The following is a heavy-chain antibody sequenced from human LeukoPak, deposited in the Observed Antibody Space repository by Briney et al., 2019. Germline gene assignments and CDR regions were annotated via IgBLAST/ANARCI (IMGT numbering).Heavy chain of an antibody. Sequence: SETLSLTCTVSGGSVSGHYWSWIRQTPGKGLGWIGYILYSGSTRYNPSLGSRVTISVDTSKDLFSLKLTSVTAAYPSLYYCARHRGQYNAHDAFDIWGQGTLVAVSS. CDR1: GGSVSGHY. CDR3: ARHRGQYNAHDAFDI. V-gene: IGHV4-59*08. J-gene: IGHJ3*02. CDR2: ILYSGST. D-gene: IGHD1-14*01.